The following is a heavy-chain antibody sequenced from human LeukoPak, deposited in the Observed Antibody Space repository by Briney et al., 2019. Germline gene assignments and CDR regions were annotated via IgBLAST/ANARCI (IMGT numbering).Heavy chain of an antibody. CDR3: ARGGYGDYEEFDY. D-gene: IGHD4-17*01. CDR1: GFTFSSYG. CDR2: ISSSSSTI. Sequence: PGGSLRLSCAASGFTFSSYGMTWVRQAPGKGLEWVSYISSSSSTIYYADSVKGRFTISRDNAKNTLYLQMNSLRAEDTAVYYCARGGYGDYEEFDYWGQGTLVTVSS. J-gene: IGHJ4*02. V-gene: IGHV3-48*04.